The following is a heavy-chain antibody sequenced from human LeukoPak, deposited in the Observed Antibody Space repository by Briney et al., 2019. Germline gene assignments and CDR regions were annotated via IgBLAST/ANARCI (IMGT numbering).Heavy chain of an antibody. CDR2: IYYSGST. V-gene: IGHV4-39*01. CDR1: GGSISSSTYY. CDR3: ARAIYDSSGYYRNFDY. Sequence: SETLSLTCTVSGGSISSSTYYWGWIRRPPGKGLEWIGSIYYSGSTYYNPSLKSRVTVSADTSKNQFSLNLSSVTAADTAVYYCARAIYDSSGYYRNFDYWGQGTLVTVSS. J-gene: IGHJ4*02. D-gene: IGHD3-22*01.